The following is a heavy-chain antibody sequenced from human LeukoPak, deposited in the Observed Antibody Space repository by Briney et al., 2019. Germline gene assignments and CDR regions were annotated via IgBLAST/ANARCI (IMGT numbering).Heavy chain of an antibody. Sequence: PSETLSLTCAVYGGSFSSYYWGWIRQPPGKGLEWIGSIYYSGSTYYNPSLKSRVTISVDTSKNQFSLKLSSVTAADTAVYYCARHRPTDYGGFDYWGQGTLVTVSS. V-gene: IGHV4-39*01. CDR3: ARHRPTDYGGFDY. CDR1: GGSFSSYY. J-gene: IGHJ4*02. D-gene: IGHD4-17*01. CDR2: IYYSGST.